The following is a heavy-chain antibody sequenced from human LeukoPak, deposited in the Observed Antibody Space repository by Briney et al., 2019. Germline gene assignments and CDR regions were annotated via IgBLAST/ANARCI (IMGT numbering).Heavy chain of an antibody. Sequence: GASVKVSCKASGYTFTGYYMHWVRQAPGQGLEWMGWINPNSGGTNYAQKLQGRVTMTTDTSTSTAYMELRSLRSDDTAVYYCARSFISGSYPRPLDYWGQGTLFTVSS. J-gene: IGHJ4*02. V-gene: IGHV1-2*02. D-gene: IGHD1-26*01. CDR1: GYTFTGYY. CDR3: ARSFISGSYPRPLDY. CDR2: INPNSGGT.